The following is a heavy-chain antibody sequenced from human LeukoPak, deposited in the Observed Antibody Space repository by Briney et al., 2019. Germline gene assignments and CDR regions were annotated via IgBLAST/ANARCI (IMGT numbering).Heavy chain of an antibody. D-gene: IGHD1-26*01. CDR3: ARYSGIIKTFDY. J-gene: IGHJ4*02. CDR2: ISHDGSKK. Sequence: GGSLRLSCTASGFTFSNHDMHWVRQAPGKGLEWVALISHDGSKKYFADSVKGRFTVSRDNSKNTLYLQLNSLGAEDTAMYYCARYSGIIKTFDYWGQGTLVTVSS. V-gene: IGHV3-30*03. CDR1: GFTFSNHD.